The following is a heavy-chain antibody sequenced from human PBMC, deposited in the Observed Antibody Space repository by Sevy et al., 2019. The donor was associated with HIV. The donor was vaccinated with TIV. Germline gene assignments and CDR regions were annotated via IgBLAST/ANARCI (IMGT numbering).Heavy chain of an antibody. CDR3: ATGDTTTVTTYFDY. CDR1: GYTLTELS. J-gene: IGHJ4*02. V-gene: IGHV1-24*01. CDR2: FDPEDGET. D-gene: IGHD4-17*01. Sequence: ASVKVSCKVSGYTLTELSMHWVRQAPGKGLEWMGGFDPEDGETIYAQKFQGRVTMTEDTSTDTAYMELSSLRSEETAVDYCATGDTTTVTTYFDYWGQGTLVTVSS.